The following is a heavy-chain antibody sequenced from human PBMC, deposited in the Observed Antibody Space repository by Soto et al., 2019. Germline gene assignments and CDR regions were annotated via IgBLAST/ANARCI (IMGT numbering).Heavy chain of an antibody. V-gene: IGHV1-18*04. CDR3: ARDPPVTGTFGGTPLMAV. D-gene: IGHD1-20*01. J-gene: IGHJ6*02. Sequence: QIQLVQSGAEVKKTGASVKVSCKASCSSFSSYGISWVQHAPRQGHEWLGWISAYNGNKNYAQKFRDRVTMTTDTSTSTASMELTSLGADDAAVYYCARDPPVTGTFGGTPLMAVWRHGTTVTVSS. CDR1: CSSFSSYG. CDR2: ISAYNGNK.